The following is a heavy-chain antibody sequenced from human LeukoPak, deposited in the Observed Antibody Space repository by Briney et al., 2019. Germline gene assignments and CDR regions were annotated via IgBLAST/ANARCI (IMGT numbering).Heavy chain of an antibody. D-gene: IGHD6-13*01. CDR3: AMIAAAGTGVDY. J-gene: IGHJ4*02. CDR1: RGTFSSYA. V-gene: IGHV1-69*04. CDR2: IIPILGIA. Sequence: SEKVSCKPSRGTFSSYAIMGVRQAPGQGLECMGRIIPILGIANYTQKFQGRVTITADKSTSTAYMELSRLRSEDTAVYYCAMIAAAGTGVDYWGQGTLVTVSS.